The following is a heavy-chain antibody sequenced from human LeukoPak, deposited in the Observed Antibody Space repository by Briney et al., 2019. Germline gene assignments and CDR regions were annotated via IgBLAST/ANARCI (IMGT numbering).Heavy chain of an antibody. CDR3: ARLYSKSGYYFDY. J-gene: IGHJ4*02. CDR2: IYHSGST. D-gene: IGHD4-11*01. CDR1: GGSISSGGYS. V-gene: IGHV4-30-2*01. Sequence: TLSLTCAVSGGSISSGGYSWSWIRQPPGKGLEWIGYIYHSGSTYYNPSLKSRVTISVDRSKNQFSLKLSSVTAADTAVYYCARLYSKSGYYFDYWGQGTLVTVSS.